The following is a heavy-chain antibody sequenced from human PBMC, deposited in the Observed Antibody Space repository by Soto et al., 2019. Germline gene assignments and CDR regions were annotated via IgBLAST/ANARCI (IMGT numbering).Heavy chain of an antibody. CDR3: ARGTYYFSH. CDR1: GYTFTSYG. CDR2: ISAYNGNT. Sequence: GASVKVSCKASGYTFTSYGISWVRQASGQGLEWMGWISAYNGNTNYAQKLQGRVTITRDTSASTAYMELSSLRSEDTAVYYCARGTYYFSHWGQGTLVTVSS. D-gene: IGHD3-10*01. V-gene: IGHV1-18*01. J-gene: IGHJ4*02.